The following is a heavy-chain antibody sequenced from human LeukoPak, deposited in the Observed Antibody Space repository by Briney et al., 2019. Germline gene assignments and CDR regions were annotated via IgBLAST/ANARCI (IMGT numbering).Heavy chain of an antibody. CDR3: ARRYCVGGSCYTVIDY. CDR1: GFNFNDYA. Sequence: GGSLRLSCAASGFNFNDYAMTWVRQAPGKGLEWVSGITGGSGDRDYGDSVKGRFTISRDNSKSTLFLQMSGLRAEDTAMYYCARRYCVGGSCYTVIDYWGQGTLVTVSS. J-gene: IGHJ4*02. V-gene: IGHV3-23*01. D-gene: IGHD2-15*01. CDR2: ITGGSGDR.